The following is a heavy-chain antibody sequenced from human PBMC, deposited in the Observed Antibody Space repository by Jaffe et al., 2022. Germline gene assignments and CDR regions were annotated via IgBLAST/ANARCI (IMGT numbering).Heavy chain of an antibody. CDR2: IDPKGTTA. Sequence: QVQLVQSGTEVKKPGASVKISCKASGISFITYYFHWVRQAPGQGLEWMGVIDPKGTTATYPLKFQGRVTMTRDTSTSTLYMEMGDLRFDDTATYYCARDVNNALDLWGQGTVVTVSS. J-gene: IGHJ3*01. CDR3: ARDVNNALDL. CDR1: GISFITYY. V-gene: IGHV1-46*01.